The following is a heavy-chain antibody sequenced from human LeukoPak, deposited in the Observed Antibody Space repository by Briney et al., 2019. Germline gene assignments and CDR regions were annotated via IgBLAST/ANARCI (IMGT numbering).Heavy chain of an antibody. V-gene: IGHV3-33*01. CDR3: ARYCSGGTCKLGYYYYGMDV. J-gene: IGHJ6*02. Sequence: GGSLRLSCAASGFTFSNYGMHWVRQAPGKGLEWVAVIWYDGSIKYYADSVKGRFSISRDNSKNTLYLQVNSLRAEDTAVYYCARYCSGGTCKLGYYYYGMDVWGQGTTVTVSS. CDR1: GFTFSNYG. D-gene: IGHD2-15*01. CDR2: IWYDGSIK.